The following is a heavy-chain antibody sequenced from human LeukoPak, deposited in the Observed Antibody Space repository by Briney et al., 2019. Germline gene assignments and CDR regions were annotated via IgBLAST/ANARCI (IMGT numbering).Heavy chain of an antibody. CDR2: IYHSGST. Sequence: KPSETLSLTCSVSGASISSGSNYWGWIRQPPGKGLEWIGSIYHSGSTYYNPSLKSRVTISVDTSKNQFSLKLSSLTAADSALYYCARGAGAFGSSSYHFDYWGQGILVTVSS. CDR1: GASISSGSNY. V-gene: IGHV4-39*07. D-gene: IGHD6-6*01. J-gene: IGHJ4*02. CDR3: ARGAGAFGSSSYHFDY.